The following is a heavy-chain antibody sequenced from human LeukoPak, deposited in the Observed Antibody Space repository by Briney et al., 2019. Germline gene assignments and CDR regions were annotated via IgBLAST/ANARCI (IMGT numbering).Heavy chain of an antibody. Sequence: GASVKVSCKASGYSFTSYAIQWVRQAPGQRPEWTGWISGGNGNTKYSQNLQGRLTITRDTSANTAYMELTSLRSEDTAVYYCVRDNGYQLLWSWGQGTLVTVSS. V-gene: IGHV1-3*01. J-gene: IGHJ4*02. CDR1: GYSFTSYA. CDR2: ISGGNGNT. D-gene: IGHD3-10*01. CDR3: VRDNGYQLLWS.